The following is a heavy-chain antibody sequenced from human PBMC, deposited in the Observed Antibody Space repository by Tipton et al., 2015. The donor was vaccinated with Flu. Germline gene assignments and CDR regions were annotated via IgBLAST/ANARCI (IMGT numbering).Heavy chain of an antibody. D-gene: IGHD3-16*01. CDR1: GGSFSNYY. CDR3: ASKFANGGVWEPLDY. Sequence: TLSLTCAIYGGSFSNYYWSWIRQPPGKGLEWIGEINHSRTTNYNPSLKSRVTISVDTSKNQFSLKLTSVTAADTAVYYCASKFANGGVWEPLDYWGQGTLVTVSS. V-gene: IGHV4-34*01. J-gene: IGHJ4*02. CDR2: INHSRTT.